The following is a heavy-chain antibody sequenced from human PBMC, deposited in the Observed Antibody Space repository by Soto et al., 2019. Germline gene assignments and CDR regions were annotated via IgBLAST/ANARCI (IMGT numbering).Heavy chain of an antibody. D-gene: IGHD3-16*02. CDR2: ISGSGGST. J-gene: IGHJ6*02. CDR1: GFTFSSYA. V-gene: IGHV3-23*01. CDR3: AKVYDYVWGSYRPPFAMDV. Sequence: AGGSLRLSCAASGFTFSSYAMSWVRQAPGKGLEWVSAISGSGGSTYYADSVKGRFTISRDNSKNTLYLEMNSLRAEDTAVYYCAKVYDYVWGSYRPPFAMDVWGQGTTVTVSS.